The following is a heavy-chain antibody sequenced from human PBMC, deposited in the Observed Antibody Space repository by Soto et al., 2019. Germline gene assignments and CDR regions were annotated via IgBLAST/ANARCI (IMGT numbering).Heavy chain of an antibody. CDR2: INPNSGGT. Sequence: ASVKVSCKASGYTFTGYYMHWVRQAPGQGLEWMGWINPNSGGTNYAQKFQGWVTMTRDTSISTAYMELSRLRSDDTAVYYCARGRGAVLRYFGWPNDAFDIWGQGTMVTVSS. CDR3: ARGRGAVLRYFGWPNDAFDI. V-gene: IGHV1-2*04. J-gene: IGHJ3*02. CDR1: GYTFTGYY. D-gene: IGHD3-9*01.